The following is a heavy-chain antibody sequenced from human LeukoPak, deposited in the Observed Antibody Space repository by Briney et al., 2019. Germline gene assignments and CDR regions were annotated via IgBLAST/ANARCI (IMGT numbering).Heavy chain of an antibody. CDR2: ISYDGSNK. CDR3: AREDTAMVGYFDY. D-gene: IGHD5-18*01. CDR1: GFTFSSYA. Sequence: AGGSLTLSCAASGFTFSSYAMHGVRQAPGKGLEWVAVISYDGSNKYYAESVECRFTISRDNSKNTLYLQMNSLRAEDTAVYYCAREDTAMVGYFDYWGQGPLLRVSS. V-gene: IGHV3-30*04. J-gene: IGHJ4*02.